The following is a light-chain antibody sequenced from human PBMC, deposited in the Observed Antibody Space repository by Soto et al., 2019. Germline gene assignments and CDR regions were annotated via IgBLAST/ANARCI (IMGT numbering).Light chain of an antibody. CDR3: QKYDGAPFT. V-gene: IGKV1-27*01. CDR1: QDINIY. J-gene: IGKJ4*01. Sequence: DLQMTQSPSSLSASVGDRVTITCRAGQDINIYLAWYQQKPGKVPKLLISAASTLQSGVPSRFSGSGSGTDFTLTISSLQPEDVATYYCQKYDGAPFTFGGGTKVEIK. CDR2: AAS.